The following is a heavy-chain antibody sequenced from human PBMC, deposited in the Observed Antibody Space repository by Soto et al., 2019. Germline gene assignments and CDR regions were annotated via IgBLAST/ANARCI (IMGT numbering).Heavy chain of an antibody. Sequence: TSETLSLTCTVSGGSISSSSYFWGWIRQPPGKGLEWIGSIYYSGGTYYNPSLKSRVTISVDTSKNQFSLKLSSVTAADTAVYYCARGYGSCFDYWGQGTLVTVSS. CDR2: IYYSGGT. J-gene: IGHJ4*02. V-gene: IGHV4-39*01. CDR3: ARGYGSCFDY. D-gene: IGHD5-18*01. CDR1: GGSISSSSYF.